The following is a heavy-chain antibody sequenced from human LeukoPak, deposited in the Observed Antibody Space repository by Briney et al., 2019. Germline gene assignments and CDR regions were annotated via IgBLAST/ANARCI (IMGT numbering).Heavy chain of an antibody. CDR3: AKDSRGGDYDSSGENFDY. CDR1: GFTFDDYA. D-gene: IGHD3-22*01. CDR2: ISWNSGSI. V-gene: IGHV3-9*01. Sequence: PGGSLRLSCAASGFTFDDYAMHWVRQAPGKGLEWVSGISWNSGSIGYADSVKGRFTISRDNAKNSLYLQMNSLRAEDTALYYCAKDSRGGDYDSSGENFDYWGQGTLVTVSS. J-gene: IGHJ4*02.